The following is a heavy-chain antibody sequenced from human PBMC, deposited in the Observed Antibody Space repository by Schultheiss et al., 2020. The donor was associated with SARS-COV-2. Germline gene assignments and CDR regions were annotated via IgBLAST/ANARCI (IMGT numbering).Heavy chain of an antibody. CDR2: FTASGGST. J-gene: IGHJ3*01. Sequence: GESLKISCAASGFSLITYAMTWVRQAPGKGLEWVSSFTASGGSTHYAASVKGRFTMSRDNSKNTLYLQMNSLRAEDTAIYYCAKVNSGSWDAFHFWGQGTMVTVSS. CDR3: AKVNSGSWDAFHF. V-gene: IGHV3-23*01. D-gene: IGHD1-26*01. CDR1: GFSLITYA.